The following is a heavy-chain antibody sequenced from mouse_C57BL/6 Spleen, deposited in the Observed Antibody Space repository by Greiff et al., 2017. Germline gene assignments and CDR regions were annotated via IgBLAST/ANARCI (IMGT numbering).Heavy chain of an antibody. V-gene: IGHV5-9*01. CDR3: AKTDLRYSLYYAMDY. Sequence: DVQLVESGGGLVKPGGSLKLSCAASGFTFSSYTMSWVRQTPEKRLEWVATISGGGGNTYYPDSVKGRFTISRDNAKNTLYLQMSSLRSEDTALYYCAKTDLRYSLYYAMDYWGQGTSVAVSS. CDR2: ISGGGGNT. J-gene: IGHJ4*01. CDR1: GFTFSSYT. D-gene: IGHD1-1*01.